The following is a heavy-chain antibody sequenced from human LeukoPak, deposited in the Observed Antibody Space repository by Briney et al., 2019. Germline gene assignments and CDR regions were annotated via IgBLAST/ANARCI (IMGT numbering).Heavy chain of an antibody. Sequence: SQTLSLTCTVSSGSISSGGYYWSWIRQHPGKGLEWIGYIYYSGSTYYNPSLKSRVTISVDTSKNQFSLKLSSVTAADTAVYYCARARVIVAVSADFDYWGQGTLVTVSS. CDR3: ARARVIVAVSADFDY. D-gene: IGHD5-12*01. CDR2: IYYSGST. J-gene: IGHJ4*02. CDR1: SGSISSGGYY. V-gene: IGHV4-31*03.